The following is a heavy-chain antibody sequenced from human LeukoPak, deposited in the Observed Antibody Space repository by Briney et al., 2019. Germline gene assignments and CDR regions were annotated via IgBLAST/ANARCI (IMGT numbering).Heavy chain of an antibody. D-gene: IGHD3-9*01. Sequence: SVKVSCKASGGTFSSYTISWVRQAPGQGLGWMGRIIPILGIANYAQKFQGRVTITADKSTSTAYMELSSLRSEDTAVYYCARDGNDILTGYYFDYWGQGTLVTVSS. V-gene: IGHV1-69*04. CDR2: IIPILGIA. CDR1: GGTFSSYT. J-gene: IGHJ4*02. CDR3: ARDGNDILTGYYFDY.